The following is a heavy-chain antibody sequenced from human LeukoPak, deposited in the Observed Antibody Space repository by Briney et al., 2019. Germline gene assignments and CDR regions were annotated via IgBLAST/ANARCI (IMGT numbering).Heavy chain of an antibody. J-gene: IGHJ4*02. CDR3: ARGDSSGYFPPLN. CDR2: IYYSGST. V-gene: IGHV4-39*07. Sequence: SETLSLTCTVSGGSISSSSYYWGWIRQPPGKGLEWIGSIYYSGSTYYNPSLKSRVTISVDTSKNQFSLKLSSVTAADTAVYYCARGDSSGYFPPLNWGQGTLVTVSS. CDR1: GGSISSSSYY. D-gene: IGHD3-22*01.